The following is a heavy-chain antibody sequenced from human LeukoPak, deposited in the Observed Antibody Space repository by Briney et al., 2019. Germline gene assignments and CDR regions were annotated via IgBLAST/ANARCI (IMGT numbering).Heavy chain of an antibody. CDR3: ARDHCTSTSCYFAY. Sequence: PGGSLRLSCVASEFTFSSYEMNWVRQAPGKGLEWLSYISSSGSTIYNADSVKGRFTISRDNSKNSLYLQMNSLRAEDTAVYYCARDHCTSTSCYFAYWGQGTLVTVSS. J-gene: IGHJ4*02. D-gene: IGHD2-2*01. CDR2: ISSSGSTI. V-gene: IGHV3-48*03. CDR1: EFTFSSYE.